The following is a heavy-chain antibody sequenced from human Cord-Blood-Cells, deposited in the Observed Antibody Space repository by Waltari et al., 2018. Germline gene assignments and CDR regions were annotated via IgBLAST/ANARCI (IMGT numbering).Heavy chain of an antibody. V-gene: IGHV4-31*03. CDR2: MYYSGST. CDR3: ARGGDTNWFDP. CDR1: GGSISSGGYY. D-gene: IGHD5-18*01. J-gene: IGHJ5*02. Sequence: QVQLQESGPGLVKPSQTLSLTCTVSGGSISSGGYYWSWIRQHPGKGLEWIGYMYYSGSTYYSPSLKSRVTIAVDTSKNQFSLKLSSVTAADTAVYYCARGGDTNWFDPWGQGTLVTVSS.